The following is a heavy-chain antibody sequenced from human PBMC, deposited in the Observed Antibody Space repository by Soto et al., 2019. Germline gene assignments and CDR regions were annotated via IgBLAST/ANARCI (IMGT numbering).Heavy chain of an antibody. CDR1: GGSISSGGYY. V-gene: IGHV4-31*01. J-gene: IGHJ4*02. Sequence: QVQLQESGPGLVQPSQTLSLTCTVSGGSISSGGYYWSWIRQHPGKGLEWIGYIYSSGVTYYDPSLKSPXXMXVXXSKNQFSLRLSSVTAADTAVYYCATKPNGLYYFDYWGQGALVTVSS. D-gene: IGHD2-8*01. CDR2: IYSSGVT. CDR3: ATKPNGLYYFDY.